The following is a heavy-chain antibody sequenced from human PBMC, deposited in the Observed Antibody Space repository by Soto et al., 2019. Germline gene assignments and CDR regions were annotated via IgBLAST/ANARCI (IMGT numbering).Heavy chain of an antibody. CDR1: GDSMSGYY. Sequence: SETLSLTCSVSGDSMSGYYWPWFRQPPGKGLEWVGYVYYTGSPNYNPSLKSRVTVSVDTSKKQFSLILTSVTTADTAVYYCARITKSPNSGYFDYWGQGALVTVS. D-gene: IGHD7-27*01. J-gene: IGHJ4*02. CDR2: VYYTGSP. V-gene: IGHV4-59*01. CDR3: ARITKSPNSGYFDY.